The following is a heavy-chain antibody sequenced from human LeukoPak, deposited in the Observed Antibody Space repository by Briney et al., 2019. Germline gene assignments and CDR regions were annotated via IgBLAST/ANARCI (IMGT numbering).Heavy chain of an antibody. V-gene: IGHV4-30-2*01. Sequence: SETLSLTCTVSGGSINSGAYYWSWIRQPPGEGLEWIGYISQSGTTYYNSSLKSRVTISVDRSKNQFSLKLSSVTAADTAVYYCARDQGRWFDPWGQGTLVTVSS. CDR3: ARDQGRWFDP. CDR2: ISQSGTT. J-gene: IGHJ5*02. D-gene: IGHD3-10*01. CDR1: GGSINSGAYY.